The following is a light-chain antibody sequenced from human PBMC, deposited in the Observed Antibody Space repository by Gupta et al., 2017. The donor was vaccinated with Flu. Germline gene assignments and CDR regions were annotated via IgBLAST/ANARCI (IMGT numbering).Light chain of an antibody. Sequence: SSLSASIGDRVTITCQASEDISNYLNWYQQKPGRAPKLLIYDASNLETGVPSRFSGSGFGTDFTLTISSLQPEDVGIYYCQQYDVSPHLTFGHGTKVDSK. CDR1: EDISNY. CDR2: DAS. V-gene: IGKV1-33*01. CDR3: QQYDVSPHLT. J-gene: IGKJ3*01.